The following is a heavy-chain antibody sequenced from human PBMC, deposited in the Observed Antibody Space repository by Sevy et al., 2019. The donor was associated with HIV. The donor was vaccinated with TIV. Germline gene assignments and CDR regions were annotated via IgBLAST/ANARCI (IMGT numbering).Heavy chain of an antibody. CDR2: IYYSGST. V-gene: IGHV4-31*03. Sequence: SETLSLTCTVSGGSISSGGYYWSWIRQHPGKGLEWIGYIYYSGSTYYNPSLKSRVTISVGTSKNQFSLKLSSVTAADTAVYYCAREDLPDAFDIWGQGTMVTVSS. CDR3: AREDLPDAFDI. CDR1: GGSISSGGYY. J-gene: IGHJ3*02.